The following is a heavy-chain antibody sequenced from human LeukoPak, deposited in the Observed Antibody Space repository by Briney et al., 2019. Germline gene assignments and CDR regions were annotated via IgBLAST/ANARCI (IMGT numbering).Heavy chain of an antibody. J-gene: IGHJ4*02. D-gene: IGHD1-26*01. V-gene: IGHV3-11*01. CDR1: GFTFSDAY. CDR2: ISGPGDVT. CDR3: AKGDTTWELPHDY. Sequence: GGSLRLSCAASGFTFSDAYMTWIRQAPGKGLEYISYISGPGDVTMYADSVRDRFTMSRDNAKNSLYLQMNSLRAEDTAVYYCAKGDTTWELPHDYWGQGTLVTVSS.